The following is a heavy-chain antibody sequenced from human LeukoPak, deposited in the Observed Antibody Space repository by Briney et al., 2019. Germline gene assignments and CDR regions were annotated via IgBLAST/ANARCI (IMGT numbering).Heavy chain of an antibody. J-gene: IGHJ4*02. CDR2: IWYDGSNK. CDR1: GFTLSSYG. V-gene: IGHV3-33*01. CDR3: AREGGFGDYNY. D-gene: IGHD3-10*01. Sequence: GGSLRLSCAASGFTLSSYGMHWVRQAPGKGLEWVAVIWYDGSNKYYADSVKGRFTISRDNSKNTLYLQMNSLRAEDTAVYYCAREGGFGDYNYWGQGTLVTVSS.